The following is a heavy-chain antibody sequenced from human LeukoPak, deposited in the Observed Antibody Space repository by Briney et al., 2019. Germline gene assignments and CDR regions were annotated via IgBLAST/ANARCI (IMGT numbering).Heavy chain of an antibody. V-gene: IGHV3-23*01. CDR1: GFTFSGYA. Sequence: GGSLRLSCATSGFTFSGYAMSWVRQAPGKGLEWVSAISGSGGSIYYADSVKGRFTISRDNPKNTLYLQMNSLRAEDTAVYYCARVRCSGGSCYPFFDFDYWGQGTLVTVSS. CDR3: ARVRCSGGSCYPFFDFDY. J-gene: IGHJ4*02. D-gene: IGHD2-15*01. CDR2: ISGSGGSI.